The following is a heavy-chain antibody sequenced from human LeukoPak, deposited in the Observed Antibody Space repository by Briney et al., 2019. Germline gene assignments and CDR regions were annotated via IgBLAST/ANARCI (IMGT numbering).Heavy chain of an antibody. V-gene: IGHV3-53*01. D-gene: IGHD5-18*01. CDR1: GFTVSSNY. CDR2: IYSGGSI. J-gene: IGHJ4*02. CDR3: ASGKETSMAQGY. Sequence: GGSLRLSCAVSGFTVSSNYMTWVRQAPGKGLEWVSVIYSGGSIYYADSVKGRFTISRHISKNTVDLQLNSLRAEDTAVYYCASGKETSMAQGYWGQGTLVTVSS.